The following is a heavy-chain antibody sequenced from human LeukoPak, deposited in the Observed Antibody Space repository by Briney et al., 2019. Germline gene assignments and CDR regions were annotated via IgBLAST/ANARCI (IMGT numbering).Heavy chain of an antibody. CDR2: FYSSTRT. V-gene: IGHV4-61*09. CDR1: GDSLTSGSRY. Sequence: SHTLSLTCTVSGDSLTSGSRYWSWIRQPAGKGLEWMGHFYSSTRTTYNPSLESRVTISGDTAKNQFSLKLDSVTAADTAVYFCARCMSELDYGDYAYYYHMDVWGKGTTVTVSS. D-gene: IGHD4-17*01. J-gene: IGHJ6*04. CDR3: ARCMSELDYGDYAYYYHMDV.